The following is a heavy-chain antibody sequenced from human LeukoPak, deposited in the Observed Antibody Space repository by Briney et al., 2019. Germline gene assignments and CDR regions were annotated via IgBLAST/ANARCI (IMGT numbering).Heavy chain of an antibody. CDR3: AADGPADLFDGSEDPPRDAFEI. CDR2: INPSGSST. J-gene: IGHJ3*02. V-gene: IGHV1-46*01. CDR1: GYTFTSYY. Sequence: ASVKVSCKASGYTFTSYYIHWVRQAPGQGLEWMGIINPSGSSTSYAQKFQGRVTISRDMSTSTAYMELSSLTSEDTAVFYCAADGPADLFDGSEDPPRDAFEIWGQGTMVTVSS. D-gene: IGHD3-22*01.